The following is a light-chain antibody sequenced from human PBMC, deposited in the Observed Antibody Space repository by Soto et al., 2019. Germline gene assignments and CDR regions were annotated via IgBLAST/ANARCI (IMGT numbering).Light chain of an antibody. CDR1: QSITTY. Sequence: DIQMTQSPSSLSASVGDRVTITCRASQSITTYLNWYRQKPGKAPKLLIYAASSLQSGVPSRFSGSGSEKEFTLSISSLQPEDFPTYFSQQIYSAQLTFGGGLKVEIX. J-gene: IGKJ4*01. V-gene: IGKV1-39*01. CDR2: AAS. CDR3: QQIYSAQLT.